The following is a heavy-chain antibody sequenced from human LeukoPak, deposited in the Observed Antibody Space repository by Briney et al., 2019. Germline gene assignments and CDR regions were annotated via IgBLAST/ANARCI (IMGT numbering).Heavy chain of an antibody. CDR3: ASGRSGWWGSTLWAFDI. CDR1: GYTFTSYA. D-gene: IGHD6-19*01. CDR2: INTNTGNP. J-gene: IGHJ3*02. Sequence: GASVKVSCTASGYTFTSYAMNWVRQAPGQGLEWMGWINTNTGNPTYAQGFTGRFVFSLDTSVSTAYLQISSLKAEDTAVYYCASGRSGWWGSTLWAFDIWGQGTMVTVSS. V-gene: IGHV7-4-1*02.